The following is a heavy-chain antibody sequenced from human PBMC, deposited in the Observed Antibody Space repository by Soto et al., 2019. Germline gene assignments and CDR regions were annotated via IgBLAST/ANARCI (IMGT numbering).Heavy chain of an antibody. CDR3: ARAPAAGPIYYYYYYMDV. Sequence: GGSLRLSCAASGFTFSSYAMSWVRQAPGKGLEWVSAISGSGGSTYYADSVKGRFTISRDNSKNTLYLQMNSLRAEDTAVYYCARAPAAGPIYYYYYYMDVWGKGTTVTVSS. V-gene: IGHV3-23*01. D-gene: IGHD6-13*01. CDR1: GFTFSSYA. CDR2: ISGSGGST. J-gene: IGHJ6*03.